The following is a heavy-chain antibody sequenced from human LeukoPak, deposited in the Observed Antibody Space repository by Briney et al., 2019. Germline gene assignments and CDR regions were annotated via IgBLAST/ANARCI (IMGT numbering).Heavy chain of an antibody. CDR2: INRDGSKK. CDR1: GFTFSSYW. D-gene: IGHD3-10*01. J-gene: IGHJ4*02. CDR3: VREIFGLDY. V-gene: IGHV3-7*01. Sequence: GGSLRLSCAASGFTFSSYWMNWVRQAPGKGLEWVANINRDGSKKYYVDSVKGRFTISRDNAKNSLYLQMNSLRAEDAAVYYCVREIFGLDYWGQGTLVTASS.